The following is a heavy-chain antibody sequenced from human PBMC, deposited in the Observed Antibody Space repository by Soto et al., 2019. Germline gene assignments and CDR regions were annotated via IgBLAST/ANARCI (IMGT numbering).Heavy chain of an antibody. D-gene: IGHD5-18*01. CDR1: GFTFSSYA. CDR2: ISYDGSNK. V-gene: IGHV3-30-3*01. CDR3: ARDKSYGVSWGMDV. J-gene: IGHJ6*02. Sequence: QVQLVESGGGVVQPGRSLRLSYAASGFTFSSYAMHWVRQAPGKGLEWVAVISYDGSNKYYADSVKGRFTISRDNSKNTLNLQMNSLRAEDTAVYYCARDKSYGVSWGMDVWGQGTTVTVSS.